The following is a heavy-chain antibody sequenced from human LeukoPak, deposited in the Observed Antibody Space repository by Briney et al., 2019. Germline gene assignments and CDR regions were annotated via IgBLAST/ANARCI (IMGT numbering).Heavy chain of an antibody. J-gene: IGHJ3*02. Sequence: GGSLRLSCAASGFTFRNYLMHWVRQAPGKGLVWVSRINIDETNAYADSVKGRFTISRGNAKNTVYLQMNSLRAEDTAVYFCGRGGDGIDNWGQGTTVIVSS. V-gene: IGHV3-74*01. CDR3: GRGGDGIDN. CDR1: GFTFRNYL. CDR2: INIDETNA.